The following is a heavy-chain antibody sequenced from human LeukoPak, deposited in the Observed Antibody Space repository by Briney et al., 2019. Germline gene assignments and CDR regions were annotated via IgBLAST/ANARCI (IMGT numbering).Heavy chain of an antibody. J-gene: IGHJ4*02. CDR1: GYTFTGYY. Sequence: ASVKVSCKASGYTFTGYYMHWVRQAPGQGLEWMGWINPNSGGTNYAQKFQGRVTMTRDTSISRAYMELSRLRSDDTAVYYCARDGAPLDILTGYPDYWGQGTLVTVSS. CDR2: INPNSGGT. V-gene: IGHV1-2*02. D-gene: IGHD3-9*01. CDR3: ARDGAPLDILTGYPDY.